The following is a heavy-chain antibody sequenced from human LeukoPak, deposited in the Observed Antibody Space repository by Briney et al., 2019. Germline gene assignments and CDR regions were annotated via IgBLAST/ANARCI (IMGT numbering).Heavy chain of an antibody. Sequence: GGTLRLSCAAPGFTFSSYGMNWVRKAPGKGLDWVSAISGSGGSPYYADSVKGRFTISRDSSKNTLYLQMNSLRAEDTAVYYCAKTYSSSRAHYYYYYYMDVWGKGTTVTISS. CDR3: AKTYSSSRAHYYYYYYMDV. CDR1: GFTFSSYG. D-gene: IGHD6-13*01. CDR2: ISGSGGSP. V-gene: IGHV3-23*01. J-gene: IGHJ6*03.